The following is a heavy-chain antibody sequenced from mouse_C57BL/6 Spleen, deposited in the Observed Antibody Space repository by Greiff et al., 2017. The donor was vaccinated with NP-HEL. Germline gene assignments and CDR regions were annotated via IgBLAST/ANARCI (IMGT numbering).Heavy chain of an antibody. CDR1: GFTFSSYA. Sequence: EVNVVESGGGLVKPGGSLKLSCAASGFTFSSYAMSWVRQTPEKRLEWVATISDGGSYTYYPDNVKGRFTISRDNAKNNLYLQMSHLKSEDTAMYYCARALGNYDAMDYWGQGTSVTVSS. CDR3: ARALGNYDAMDY. V-gene: IGHV5-4*03. D-gene: IGHD2-1*01. J-gene: IGHJ4*01. CDR2: ISDGGSYT.